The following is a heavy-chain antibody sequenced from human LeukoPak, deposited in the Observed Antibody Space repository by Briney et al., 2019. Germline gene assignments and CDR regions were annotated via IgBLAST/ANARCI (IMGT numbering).Heavy chain of an antibody. Sequence: PGGSLRLSCAASGFTVSSNYMSWVRQAPEKGLEWVSVIYSGGSTYYADSVKGRFTISRDNSKNTLYLQMNSLRAEDTAVYYCARGRISSVRGVITTYYFDYWGQGTLVTVSS. CDR1: GFTVSSNY. J-gene: IGHJ4*02. CDR3: ARGRISSVRGVITTYYFDY. V-gene: IGHV3-53*01. CDR2: IYSGGST. D-gene: IGHD3-10*01.